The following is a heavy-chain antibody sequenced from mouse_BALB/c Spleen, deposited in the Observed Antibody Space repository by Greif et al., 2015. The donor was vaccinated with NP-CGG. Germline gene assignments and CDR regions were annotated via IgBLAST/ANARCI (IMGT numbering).Heavy chain of an antibody. J-gene: IGHJ1*01. CDR3: ARSYEGYFDV. D-gene: IGHD1-1*01. V-gene: IGHV1-7*01. CDR2: VNPSTGYT. Sequence: VQGVESGAELAKPGASVKMSCKASGYTFTSYWMHWVKQRPGQGLEWIGYVNPSTGYTEYNQKFKDKATLTADKSSSTAYMQLSSLTSEDSAVYYCARSYEGYFDVWGAGTTVTVSS. CDR1: GYTFTSYW.